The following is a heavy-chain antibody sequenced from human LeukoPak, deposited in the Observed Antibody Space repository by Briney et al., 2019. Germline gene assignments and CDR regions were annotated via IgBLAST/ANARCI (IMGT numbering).Heavy chain of an antibody. CDR3: AAPHYYDSSGYYSY. Sequence: GGSLRLSCAASGFTLSSYAMSWVRQAPGKGLEWVSAISDTGNTYHADSVKGRFTISRDSSKNTLFLQMNRLRPEDAAVYYCAAPHYYDSSGYYSYWGQGTLVTVSS. D-gene: IGHD3-22*01. CDR2: ISDTGNT. J-gene: IGHJ4*02. CDR1: GFTLSSYA. V-gene: IGHV3-23*01.